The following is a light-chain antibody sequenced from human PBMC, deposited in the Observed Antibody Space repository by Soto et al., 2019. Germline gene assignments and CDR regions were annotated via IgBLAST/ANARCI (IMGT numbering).Light chain of an antibody. V-gene: IGKV3-20*01. CDR1: QSVNNNY. J-gene: IGKJ1*01. CDR3: QQYGSSPWT. CDR2: GAS. Sequence: IVLTQSPGTLSLSPGEGATFSCRSSQSVNNNYLAWYQQKPGQAPRLLIYGASRRATGIPDRFSGSGSGTDFTLTISRLEPEGFVIYYCQQYGSSPWTFGQGTKVDIK.